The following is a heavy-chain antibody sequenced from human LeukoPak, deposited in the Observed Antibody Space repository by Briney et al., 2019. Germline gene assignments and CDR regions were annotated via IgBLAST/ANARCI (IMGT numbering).Heavy chain of an antibody. J-gene: IGHJ4*02. CDR1: GFTFTNYA. V-gene: IGHV3-23*01. D-gene: IGHD5-12*01. CDR2: ISGSSGST. CDR3: AKDLTVARAGSLPLDY. Sequence: GGSLRLSCAVSGFTFTNYAMSWVRQAPGKGLKWVSAISGSSGSTYYADSVKGRFTISRDNSKNTLYLQMNSLRAEDTAVYYCAKDLTVARAGSLPLDYWGQGTLVTVSS.